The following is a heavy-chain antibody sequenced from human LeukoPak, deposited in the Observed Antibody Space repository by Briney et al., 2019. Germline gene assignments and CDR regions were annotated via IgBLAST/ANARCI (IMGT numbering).Heavy chain of an antibody. Sequence: ASVKVSCKASGYTFTGYYMNWVRQAPGQGLEWMGWINPNSGGTNYAQKFQGRVTMTRDTSISTAYMELSRLRSDDTAVYYCARDAPWYYYGSGSYTGWHYMDVWGKGTTVTISS. D-gene: IGHD3-10*01. CDR2: INPNSGGT. CDR1: GYTFTGYY. J-gene: IGHJ6*03. CDR3: ARDAPWYYYGSGSYTGWHYMDV. V-gene: IGHV1-2*02.